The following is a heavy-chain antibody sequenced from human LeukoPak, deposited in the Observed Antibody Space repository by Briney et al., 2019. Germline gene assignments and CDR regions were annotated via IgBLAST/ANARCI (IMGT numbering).Heavy chain of an antibody. CDR2: IYYSGST. V-gene: IGHV4-31*03. CDR3: ATQPRNIGYCSSTSCYHYYYYYGMDV. D-gene: IGHD2-2*01. Sequence: SQTLSLTCTVSGGSISSGGYYWSWIRQHPGKGLEWIGYIYYSGSTYYHPSLKSRFTISVDTSKNQFSLKLSSVTAADTAVYYCATQPRNIGYCSSTSCYHYYYYYGMDVWGQGTTVTVSS. CDR1: GGSISSGGYY. J-gene: IGHJ6*02.